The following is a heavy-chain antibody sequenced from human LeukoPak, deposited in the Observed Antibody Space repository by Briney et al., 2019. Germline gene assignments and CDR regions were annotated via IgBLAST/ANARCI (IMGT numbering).Heavy chain of an antibody. D-gene: IGHD6-13*01. CDR3: ATGYSSSWYSYYYYYGMDV. Sequence: GGSLRLSCAASGFTSSSYAMSWVRQAPGKGLEWVSAISGSGGSTYYADSVKGRFTISRDNSKNTLYLQMNSLRAEDTAVYYCATGYSSSWYSYYYYYGMDVWGQGTTVTVSS. V-gene: IGHV3-23*01. CDR1: GFTSSSYA. J-gene: IGHJ6*02. CDR2: ISGSGGST.